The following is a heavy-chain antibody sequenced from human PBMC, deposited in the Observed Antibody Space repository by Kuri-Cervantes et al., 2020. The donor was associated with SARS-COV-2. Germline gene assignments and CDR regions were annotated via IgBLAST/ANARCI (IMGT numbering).Heavy chain of an antibody. CDR1: GFTFSSYS. D-gene: IGHD6-19*01. CDR3: AREGIAVAGHYYGMDV. CDR2: ISSSSYI. V-gene: IGHV3-21*01. J-gene: IGHJ6*02. Sequence: GGSLRLSCAASGFTFSSYSMNWVRQAPGKGLEWVSSISSSSYIYYADSVKGRFTISRDNAKNSLYLQMNSLRAEDTAVYYCAREGIAVAGHYYGMDVWGQGTTVTVSS.